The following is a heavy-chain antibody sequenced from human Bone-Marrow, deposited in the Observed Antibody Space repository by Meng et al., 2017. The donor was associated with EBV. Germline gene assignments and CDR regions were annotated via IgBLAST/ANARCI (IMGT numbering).Heavy chain of an antibody. CDR3: VRGPPVGVPGPGDY. CDR2: INAGNGNT. V-gene: IGHV1-3*01. J-gene: IGHJ4*02. CDR1: GYTFTSYA. Sequence: VQLWQSGAEVKKPGASVKVSCKASGYTFTSYAMHWVRQAPGQRLEWMGWINAGNGNTKYSQKFQGRVTITRDTSASTAYMELSSLRSEDTAVYYCVRGPPVGVPGPGDYWGQGTLVTVSS. D-gene: IGHD2-21*01.